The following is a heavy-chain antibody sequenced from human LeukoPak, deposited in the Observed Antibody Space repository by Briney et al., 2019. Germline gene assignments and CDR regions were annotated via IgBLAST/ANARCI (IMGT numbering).Heavy chain of an antibody. J-gene: IGHJ3*02. Sequence: GGSLRLSCAASGFTFSSYAMSWVRQAPGKGLEWVSGISWNSGSIGYADSVKGRFTISRDNAKNSLYLQMNSLRAEDTALYYCATHSDDAAFDIWGRGTMVTVSS. V-gene: IGHV3-9*01. D-gene: IGHD1-1*01. CDR3: ATHSDDAAFDI. CDR1: GFTFSSYA. CDR2: ISWNSGSI.